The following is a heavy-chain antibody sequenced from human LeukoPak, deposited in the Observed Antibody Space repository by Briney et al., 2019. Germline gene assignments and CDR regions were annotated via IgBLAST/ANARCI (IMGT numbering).Heavy chain of an antibody. J-gene: IGHJ6*02. CDR2: ITGSGGST. CDR1: GFIFSSYS. Sequence: GGSLRLSCAASGFIFSSYSMSWVRQAPGKGLEWVSVITGSGGSTYYADSVKGRFTVSKDNSKNTVYLQMSSLRVDDTAVYYCAKAASSSWPSYYYGMDVWGQGTTVTVSS. D-gene: IGHD6-13*01. CDR3: AKAASSSWPSYYYGMDV. V-gene: IGHV3-23*01.